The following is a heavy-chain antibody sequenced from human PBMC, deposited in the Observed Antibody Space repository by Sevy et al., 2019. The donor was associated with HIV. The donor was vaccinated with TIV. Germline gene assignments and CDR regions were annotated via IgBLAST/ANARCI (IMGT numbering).Heavy chain of an antibody. Sequence: GGSLRLSCAASGFTFSSYSMNWVRQAPGKGLEWVSSISSNSSYIYYADSVKGRFTNTRNNAKNSLYLQMNSLRAEDTAVYYCARDGGNNFDEGQPFDPWGQGTLVTVSS. J-gene: IGHJ5*02. V-gene: IGHV3-21*01. CDR2: ISSNSSYI. D-gene: IGHD3-16*01. CDR3: ARDGGNNFDEGQPFDP. CDR1: GFTFSSYS.